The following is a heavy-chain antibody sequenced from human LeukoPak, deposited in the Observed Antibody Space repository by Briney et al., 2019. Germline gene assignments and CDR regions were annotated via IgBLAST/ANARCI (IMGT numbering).Heavy chain of an antibody. Sequence: GGSLRLSCAASGFTFSSYSMNCVRQAPGKGLEWVSSISSSSSYIFYANSVKGRFTISRDNAKNSLFLQMNSLRAEDTAVYYCAKDWAYSGNYYYFDHWGQGTLVTVSS. V-gene: IGHV3-21*01. CDR3: AKDWAYSGNYYYFDH. CDR2: ISSSSSYI. CDR1: GFTFSSYS. D-gene: IGHD1-26*01. J-gene: IGHJ4*02.